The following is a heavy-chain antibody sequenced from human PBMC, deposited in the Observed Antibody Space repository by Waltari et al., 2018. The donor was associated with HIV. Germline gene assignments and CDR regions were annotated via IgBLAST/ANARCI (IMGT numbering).Heavy chain of an antibody. CDR1: GFTFSNYA. Sequence: EVQLLASGGGLVQPGGSLRLSCAASGFTFSNYALNWVRQTPGRGLEGVSGITASGVNTYYADSVRGRFTISSDESKNTLFLQRNSLRAEDTAVYYCAQDPRSDGWSRFGSWGQGTRVTVSS. CDR2: ITASGVNT. D-gene: IGHD6-19*01. J-gene: IGHJ4*02. CDR3: AQDPRSDGWSRFGS. V-gene: IGHV3-23*01.